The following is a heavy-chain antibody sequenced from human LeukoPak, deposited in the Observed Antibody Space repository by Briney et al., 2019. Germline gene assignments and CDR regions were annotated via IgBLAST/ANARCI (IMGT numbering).Heavy chain of an antibody. CDR1: GLTFSNYW. Sequence: GGSLRLSCAASGLTFSNYWLHWVRQAPGKGLVWVSRVNFDGTTTNYADSVKGRLTISRDNTKTTLYLQMNSLRAEDTAVYYCVRGAARAYYMDVWGKGTTVTVSS. V-gene: IGHV3-74*01. D-gene: IGHD6-6*01. CDR2: VNFDGTTT. J-gene: IGHJ6*03. CDR3: VRGAARAYYMDV.